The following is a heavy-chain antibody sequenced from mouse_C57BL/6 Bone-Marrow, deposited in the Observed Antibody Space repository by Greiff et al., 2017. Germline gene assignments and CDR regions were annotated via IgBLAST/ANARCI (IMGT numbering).Heavy chain of an antibody. V-gene: IGHV1-80*01. J-gene: IGHJ2*01. Sequence: QVQLKQSGAELVKPGASVKISCKASGYAFSSYWMNWVKQRPGKGLEWIGQIYPGDGDTNYNGKFKGKATLTADKSSSTAYMQHSSLTSEDSAVYFCAREDSSGYGNYWGQGTTLTVSS. CDR1: GYAFSSYW. CDR2: IYPGDGDT. D-gene: IGHD3-2*02. CDR3: AREDSSGYGNY.